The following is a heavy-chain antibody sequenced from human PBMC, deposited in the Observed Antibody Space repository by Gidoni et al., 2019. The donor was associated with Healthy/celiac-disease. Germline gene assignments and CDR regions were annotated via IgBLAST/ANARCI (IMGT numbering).Heavy chain of an antibody. CDR3: ARDIALRAVAARGVFDY. Sequence: QVQLVESGGGVVQPGRSLRLSCAAAGVTFRSYAMHWVRQAPGKGLEWVAVISYDGSNKYYADSVKGRFTISRDNSKNTLYLQMNSLRAEDTAVYYCARDIALRAVAARGVFDYWGQGTLVTVSS. J-gene: IGHJ4*02. CDR1: GVTFRSYA. V-gene: IGHV3-30*04. CDR2: ISYDGSNK. D-gene: IGHD6-19*01.